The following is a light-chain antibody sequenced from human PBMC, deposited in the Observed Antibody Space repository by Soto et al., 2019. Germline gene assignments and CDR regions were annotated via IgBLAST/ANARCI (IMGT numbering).Light chain of an antibody. CDR2: AIS. V-gene: IGKV3D-15*01. Sequence: ETVMTQSPATLSVSPGERATLSCRASQSVSSNLAWYQQKPGQPPRLLIYAISTRATGIPTRFSGSGSGTEFTLTISSLQSEDFAVYYCQQYNSWPLTFGGGTKVDIK. J-gene: IGKJ4*01. CDR3: QQYNSWPLT. CDR1: QSVSSN.